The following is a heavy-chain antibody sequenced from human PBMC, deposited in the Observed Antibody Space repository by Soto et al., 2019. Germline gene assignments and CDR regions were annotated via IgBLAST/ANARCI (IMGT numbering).Heavy chain of an antibody. J-gene: IGHJ4*02. CDR1: GGIFSSYA. CDR2: IIPIFGTA. Sequence: QVQLVQSGAEVKKPGSSVKVSCKASGGIFSSYAISWVRQAPGQGLEWMGGIIPIFGTANYAQKFQGRVTITADESTSTAYMELSSLRSEDTAVYYCARECSSTSCYYGLDYWGQGTLVTVSS. V-gene: IGHV1-69*01. CDR3: ARECSSTSCYYGLDY. D-gene: IGHD2-2*01.